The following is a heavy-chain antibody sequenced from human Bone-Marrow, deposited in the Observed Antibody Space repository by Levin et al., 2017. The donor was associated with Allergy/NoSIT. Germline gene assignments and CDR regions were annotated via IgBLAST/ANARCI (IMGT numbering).Heavy chain of an antibody. Sequence: GASVKVSCKASGYVFTSYGISWVRQAPGQGLEWMGWINTYNGNTNYAQKFQGRVTMTTETSTRTVYMELRSLRSDDTAVYYCARDSGITGTNTQFDSWGQGALVTVSS. J-gene: IGHJ4*02. CDR2: INTYNGNT. D-gene: IGHD1-7*01. CDR3: ARDSGITGTNTQFDS. V-gene: IGHV1-18*01. CDR1: GYVFTSYG.